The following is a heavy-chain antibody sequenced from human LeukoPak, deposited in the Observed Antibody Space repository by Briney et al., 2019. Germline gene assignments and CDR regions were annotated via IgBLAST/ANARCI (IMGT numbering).Heavy chain of an antibody. CDR3: AKGSSGRLLGYFDY. V-gene: IGHV3-30*02. CDR1: GFTFSGFG. CDR2: TRYDGDDK. D-gene: IGHD3-10*01. Sequence: GGSLRLSCATSGFTFSGFGMHWVRQAPGKGLEWVAFTRYDGDDKYYADSVKGRFTISRDNSKNTLYLQMNSLRAEDTAVYYCAKGSSGRLLGYFDYWGQGTLVTVSS. J-gene: IGHJ4*02.